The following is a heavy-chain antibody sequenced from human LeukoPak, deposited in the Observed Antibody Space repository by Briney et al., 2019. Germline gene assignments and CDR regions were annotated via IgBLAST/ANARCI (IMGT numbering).Heavy chain of an antibody. CDR3: ARPYYYDSSGYYQGWFDP. Sequence: PSETLSLTCTVSGGSISSSSYYWGWIRQPPGKGLEWIGCIYYSGITYYNPSLKSRVTISVDTSKNQFSLKLSSVTAADTAVYYCARPYYYDSSGYYQGWFDPWGRGTLVTVSS. J-gene: IGHJ5*02. V-gene: IGHV4-39*01. CDR2: IYYSGIT. D-gene: IGHD3-22*01. CDR1: GGSISSSSYY.